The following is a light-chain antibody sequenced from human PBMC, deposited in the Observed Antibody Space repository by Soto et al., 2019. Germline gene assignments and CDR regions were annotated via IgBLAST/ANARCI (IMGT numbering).Light chain of an antibody. V-gene: IGKV1-5*03. CDR2: KAS. Sequence: DIQMTQSPSTLSASVGDRVTITCRASQSISSWLAWYQQKPGKAPKLLIYKASSLESGVPSRFSGSGSGTEFTLTISSLQPDDFATYYCQQYIXYFGPGT. CDR3: QQYIXY. CDR1: QSISSW. J-gene: IGKJ3*01.